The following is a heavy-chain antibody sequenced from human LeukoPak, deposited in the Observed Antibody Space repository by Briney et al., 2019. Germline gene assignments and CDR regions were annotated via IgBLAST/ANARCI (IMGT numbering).Heavy chain of an antibody. CDR2: INPKSGGT. D-gene: IGHD4-17*01. Sequence: GASVKVSCKASGYTFTGYYFHWVRQAPGQGLEWMGWINPKSGGTNYAQKLQGRVTMTRDTSISTAYMELSRLTSDDTAVYYCARAGYGDYVNPAFDIWGQGTMVTVSS. V-gene: IGHV1-2*02. CDR1: GYTFTGYY. J-gene: IGHJ3*02. CDR3: ARAGYGDYVNPAFDI.